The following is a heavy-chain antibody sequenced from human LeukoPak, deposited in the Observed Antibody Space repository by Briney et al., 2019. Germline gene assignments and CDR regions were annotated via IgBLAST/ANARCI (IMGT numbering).Heavy chain of an antibody. D-gene: IGHD2-2*01. V-gene: IGHV4-30-4*01. CDR1: GGSINSGDYY. Sequence: SQTLSLTCTVSGGSINSGDYYWSWIRQPPGKGLEWIGYIYYSGSTYYNPSLKSRVSISVDTSENQFSLKLSSLTAADTAVYYCARDSAQPKRIYQLSSGGWFDPWGQGSLVTVSS. CDR3: ARDSAQPKRIYQLSSGGWFDP. CDR2: IYYSGST. J-gene: IGHJ5*02.